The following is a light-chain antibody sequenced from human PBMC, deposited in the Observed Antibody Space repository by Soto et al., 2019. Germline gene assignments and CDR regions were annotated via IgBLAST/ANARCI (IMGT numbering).Light chain of an antibody. CDR2: AAS. V-gene: IGKV1-39*01. CDR3: QLSYSMPRT. CDR1: QSISSY. Sequence: EIQMTHSPSSLSASVLDIVTITCRASQSISSYLNWYQQKPGKAPKLLIYAASSLQSGVPSRFSGSGSGTDFTATISSLQPEDFATYYCQLSYSMPRTFGGGTKVDIK. J-gene: IGKJ4*01.